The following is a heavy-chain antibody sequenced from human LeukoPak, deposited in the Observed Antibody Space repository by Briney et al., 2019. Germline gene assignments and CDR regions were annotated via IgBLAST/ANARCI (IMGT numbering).Heavy chain of an antibody. CDR3: AKDPSIVGATSYFDY. J-gene: IGHJ4*02. CDR1: GFTFSSYA. V-gene: IGHV3-23*01. Sequence: PGGSLRLSCAASGFTFSSYAMSWVRQAPGKGLEWVSAISGSGGSTYYADSVKGRFTISRDNSKNTLCLQMNSLRAEDTAVYYCAKDPSIVGATSYFDYWGQGTLVTVSS. D-gene: IGHD1-26*01. CDR2: ISGSGGST.